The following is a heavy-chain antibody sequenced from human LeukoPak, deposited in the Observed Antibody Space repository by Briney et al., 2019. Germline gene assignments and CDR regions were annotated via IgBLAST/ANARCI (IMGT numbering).Heavy chain of an antibody. CDR1: GGTFSRYV. CDR2: IIPMFGTA. CDR3: ARVDRYSSWGNYFDY. Sequence: ASVKVSCKASGGTFSRYVISWVRQAPGQGLEWMGGIIPMFGTANYAQKFQGRVTTTADESTSTAYMELSSLRSEDTAVYYCARVDRYSSWGNYFDYWGQGTLVTVSS. V-gene: IGHV1-69*13. J-gene: IGHJ4*02. D-gene: IGHD6-19*01.